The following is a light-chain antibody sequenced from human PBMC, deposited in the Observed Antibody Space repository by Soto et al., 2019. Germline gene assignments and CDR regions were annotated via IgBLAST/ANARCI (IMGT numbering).Light chain of an antibody. J-gene: IGKJ5*01. CDR1: QSVSSY. Sequence: EMVLTQSPATLSLSPGERATLSCRASQSVSSYLAWYQQKPGQAPRLLIYDASNRATGIPARFSGSGSGTEFTLTISSLEPEDFAVYYCQQRSNWPTFGQGTRLEIK. CDR3: QQRSNWPT. CDR2: DAS. V-gene: IGKV3-11*01.